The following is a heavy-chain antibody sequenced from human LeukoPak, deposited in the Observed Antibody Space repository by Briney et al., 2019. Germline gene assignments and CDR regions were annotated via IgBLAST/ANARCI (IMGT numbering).Heavy chain of an antibody. D-gene: IGHD6-19*01. Sequence: GGSLRLSCAASGFTFSSYWMSWVRQAPGKGLEWVANIKQVGSEKYYVDSVKGRFTISRDNAKNSLYLQMNSLRAEDTAVYYCARLAVAGNPTVSGNWFDPWGQGTLVTVSS. CDR2: IKQVGSEK. CDR1: GFTFSSYW. V-gene: IGHV3-7*01. J-gene: IGHJ5*02. CDR3: ARLAVAGNPTVSGNWFDP.